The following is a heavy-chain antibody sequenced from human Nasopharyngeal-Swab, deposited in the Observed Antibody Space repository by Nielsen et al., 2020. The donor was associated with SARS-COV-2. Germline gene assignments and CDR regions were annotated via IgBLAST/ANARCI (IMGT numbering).Heavy chain of an antibody. CDR2: MYYSGST. D-gene: IGHD3-16*01. CDR3: ARPGGSGDPYWYFDL. J-gene: IGHJ2*01. V-gene: IGHV4-59*01. Sequence: SETLSLTCSVSGDSIISYYWSWIRQPPGKGLEWIGYMYYSGSTSHNPSLKSRVTISVDTSKNQISLKPTSVTAADTAVYYCARPGGSGDPYWYFDLWGRGTLVTVSS. CDR1: GDSIISYY.